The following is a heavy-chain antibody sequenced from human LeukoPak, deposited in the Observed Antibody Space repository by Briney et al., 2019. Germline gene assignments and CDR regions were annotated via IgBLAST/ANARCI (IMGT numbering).Heavy chain of an antibody. V-gene: IGHV1-2*02. J-gene: IGHJ4*02. CDR2: INPSNGGT. CDR3: ARVGYFGSGSYCPY. Sequence: ASVKVSCKASGYTFTDYYIHWVRQAPGQGLEWMGWINPSNGGTNFAQEFQGRVTMTRDTSISTAYMELSRLTSDDTAVYYCARVGYFGSGSYCPYWGQGTLDTVSS. D-gene: IGHD3-10*01. CDR1: GYTFTDYY.